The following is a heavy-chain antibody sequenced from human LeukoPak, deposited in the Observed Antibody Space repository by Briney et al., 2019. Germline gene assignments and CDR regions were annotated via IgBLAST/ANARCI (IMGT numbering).Heavy chain of an antibody. D-gene: IGHD2/OR15-2a*01. V-gene: IGHV1-8*03. CDR2: MNPNSGNT. Sequence: ASVKVSCMASGYTFTSYDINWVRQATGQGLEWMGWMNPNSGNTGYAQKFQGRVTITRNTPISTAYMELRSLRSDDTAVYYCARDFNIRAGSLPGGYWGQGTLVTVSS. CDR1: GYTFTSYD. CDR3: ARDFNIRAGSLPGGY. J-gene: IGHJ4*02.